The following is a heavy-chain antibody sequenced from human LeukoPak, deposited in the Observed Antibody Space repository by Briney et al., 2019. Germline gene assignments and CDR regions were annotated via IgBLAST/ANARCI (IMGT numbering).Heavy chain of an antibody. CDR2: MNGDGSTI. Sequence: GGSLRLSCAASGFTFTGSWMHWVRQVPGKGLLWVARMNGDGSTINYADSVKGRFTISRDDANNMLYLQMNSLKVEDMAVYYCARAGYYRSDYWGQGVLVTVSS. V-gene: IGHV3-74*01. D-gene: IGHD4-17*01. CDR3: ARAGYYRSDY. J-gene: IGHJ4*02. CDR1: GFTFTGSW.